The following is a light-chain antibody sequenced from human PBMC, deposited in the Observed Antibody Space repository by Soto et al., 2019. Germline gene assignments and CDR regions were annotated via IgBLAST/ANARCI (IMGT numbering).Light chain of an antibody. CDR1: QGISNW. V-gene: IGKV1-12*01. J-gene: IGKJ4*01. CDR2: TGS. CDR3: QQANSFPLT. Sequence: DIQMTQSPSSASAPVGDRVSITCRASQGISNWLAWYQQKPGRDSKLLIYTGSSLQSGVPSRFSGTGSGTDFTLTISSLQPEDVATYYCQQANSFPLTFGGGTKVEIK.